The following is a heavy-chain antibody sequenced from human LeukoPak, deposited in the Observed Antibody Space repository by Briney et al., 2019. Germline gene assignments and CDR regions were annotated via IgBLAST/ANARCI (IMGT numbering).Heavy chain of an antibody. J-gene: IGHJ4*02. D-gene: IGHD6-13*01. V-gene: IGHV1-69*04. CDR3: AREEDLWAAAGTIDY. CDR2: IIPIFGIA. Sequence: SVKVSCMASGGTFSSYAISWVRQAPGQGLEWMGRIIPIFGIANYAQKFQGRVTITADKSTSTAYMELSSLRSEDTAVYYCAREEDLWAAAGTIDYWGQGTLVTVSS. CDR1: GGTFSSYA.